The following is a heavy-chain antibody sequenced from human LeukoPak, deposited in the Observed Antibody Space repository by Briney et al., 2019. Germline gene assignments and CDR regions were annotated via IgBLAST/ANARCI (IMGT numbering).Heavy chain of an antibody. CDR3: ARDPLYYCGSGSPNWFDP. CDR1: GYTFTSYG. D-gene: IGHD3-10*01. J-gene: IGHJ5*02. Sequence: ASVKVSCKASGYTFTSYGISWVRQAPGQGLEWMGWISAYNGNTNYAQKLQGRVTMTTDTSTSTAYMELRSLRSDDTAVYYCARDPLYYCGSGSPNWFDPWGQGTLVTVSS. V-gene: IGHV1-18*01. CDR2: ISAYNGNT.